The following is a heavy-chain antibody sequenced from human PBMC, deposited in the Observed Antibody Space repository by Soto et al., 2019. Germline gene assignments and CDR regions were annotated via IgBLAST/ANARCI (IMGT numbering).Heavy chain of an antibody. J-gene: IGHJ6*02. CDR3: ARDTAAMVTYYYYGMDV. Sequence: QVQLVQSGAEVKKPGASVKVSCKASGYTFTSYGISWVRQAPGQGLEWMGWISAYNGNTHYAQKFQGRVTMTTDTSTSTAYMELRSLRSDDTAVYYCARDTAAMVTYYYYGMDVWGQGTTVTVSS. V-gene: IGHV1-18*04. CDR2: ISAYNGNT. D-gene: IGHD5-18*01. CDR1: GYTFTSYG.